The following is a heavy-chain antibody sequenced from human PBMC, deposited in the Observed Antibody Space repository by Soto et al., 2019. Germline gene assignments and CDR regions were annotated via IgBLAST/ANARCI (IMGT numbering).Heavy chain of an antibody. D-gene: IGHD3-3*01. Sequence: WGSLRLSCAASGFTFSDAWMSWVRQAPGKGLESVGRIKSKTDGGTTDYAAPVKGRFTISRDDSKNTLYLQMNSLKTEDTAVYYCTTDQMKDYDFWSGYYTGYYYGMDVWGQGTTVTVSS. V-gene: IGHV3-15*01. J-gene: IGHJ6*02. CDR1: GFTFSDAW. CDR3: TTDQMKDYDFWSGYYTGYYYGMDV. CDR2: IKSKTDGGTT.